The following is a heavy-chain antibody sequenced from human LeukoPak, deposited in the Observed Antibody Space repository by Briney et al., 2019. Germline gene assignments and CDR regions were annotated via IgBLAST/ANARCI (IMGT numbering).Heavy chain of an antibody. CDR2: IKQDGTEK. J-gene: IGHJ6*03. CDR1: GFTFTKNW. D-gene: IGHD3-9*01. Sequence: GGSLRLSCAASGFTFTKNWMTWVRQAPGKGLEWVANIKQDGTEKYYVDSVKGRFTISRDNAKNSVYLQMNSLRAEDTAVYYCASSYYDILTGYSYYYMDVWGKGTTVTVSS. V-gene: IGHV3-7*01. CDR3: ASSYYDILTGYSYYYMDV.